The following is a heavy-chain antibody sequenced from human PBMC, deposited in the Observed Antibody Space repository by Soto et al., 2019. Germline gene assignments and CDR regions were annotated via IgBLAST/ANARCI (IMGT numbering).Heavy chain of an antibody. V-gene: IGHV3-23*01. D-gene: IGHD5-18*01. Sequence: GGSLRLSCSRCGFTVGSYAMSWVRQAPGKGLEWVSAISGSGGSTYYADSVKGRFTISRDNSKNTLYLQMNSLRAEDTAVYYCAKDDAEDTAMVIGYWGQGT. CDR1: GFTVGSYA. J-gene: IGHJ4*02. CDR3: AKDDAEDTAMVIGY. CDR2: ISGSGGST.